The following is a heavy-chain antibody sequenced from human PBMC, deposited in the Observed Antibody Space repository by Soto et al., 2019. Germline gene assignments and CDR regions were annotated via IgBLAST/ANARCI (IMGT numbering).Heavy chain of an antibody. V-gene: IGHV4-30-4*01. Sequence: PSETLSLTCSVSGDSISTVDYFWAWIRQPPGQALEYIGYIYKSATTYYNPSFESRVAISLDTSKSQFSLNVTSVTAADIAVYFCARGRYCLPGRCFPNWFDSWGQGTLVTVSS. CDR1: GDSISTVDYF. CDR3: ARGRYCLPGRCFPNWFDS. D-gene: IGHD2-15*01. J-gene: IGHJ5*01. CDR2: IYKSATT.